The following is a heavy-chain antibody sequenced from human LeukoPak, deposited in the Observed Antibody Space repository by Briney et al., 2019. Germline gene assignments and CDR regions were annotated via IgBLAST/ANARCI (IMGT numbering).Heavy chain of an antibody. CDR3: ARGRHYYDSSGPSGDY. CDR2: INPSGGST. J-gene: IGHJ4*02. V-gene: IGHV1-46*01. D-gene: IGHD3-22*01. Sequence: ASVKVSCKASGYTFTSYYMHWVRQAPGQGLEWMGIINPSGGSTSYAQKFQGRVTMTRDTSTSTVYMELSSLRSEDTAVYYCARGRHYYDSSGPSGDYWGQGTLVTVSS. CDR1: GYTFTSYY.